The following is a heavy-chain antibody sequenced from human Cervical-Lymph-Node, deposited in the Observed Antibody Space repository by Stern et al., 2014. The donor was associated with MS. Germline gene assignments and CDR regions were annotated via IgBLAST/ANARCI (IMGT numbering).Heavy chain of an antibody. CDR1: GGSLINNV. Sequence: QVQLVESGAEVKKPGSSVKVSCPASGGSLINNVISWGRQAPGPGLEWMGGTIPIFGTALYAQKFQGRVTITADESTRTAYMELSSLRSDDTAVYFCARAASTTSSYNFWGPGTLVTVSS. V-gene: IGHV1-69*01. J-gene: IGHJ4*02. CDR3: ARAASTTSSYNF. CDR2: TIPIFGTA. D-gene: IGHD3-10*01.